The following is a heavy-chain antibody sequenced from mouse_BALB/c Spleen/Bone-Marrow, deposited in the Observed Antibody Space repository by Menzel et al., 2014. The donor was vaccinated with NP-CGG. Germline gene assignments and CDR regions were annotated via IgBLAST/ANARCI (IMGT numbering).Heavy chain of an antibody. Sequence: EVKLVESGGGLVKPGGSLKLSCAASGLTFSSYTMSWVRQTPEKRLEWVATISSGGSYTYYPDSVKGRFTISRDNAKNTLYLQMSSLKSEDTAMYYCTRSYYRYDEEAWFAYWGQGTLVTVSA. CDR1: GLTFSSYT. CDR2: ISSGGSYT. CDR3: TRSYYRYDEEAWFAY. J-gene: IGHJ3*01. D-gene: IGHD2-14*01. V-gene: IGHV5-6-4*01.